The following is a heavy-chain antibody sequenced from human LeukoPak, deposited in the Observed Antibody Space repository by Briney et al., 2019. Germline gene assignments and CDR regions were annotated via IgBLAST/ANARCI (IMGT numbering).Heavy chain of an antibody. Sequence: QSGGSLRLSCAATGFTFSSYAMTWVRQTPGKGLEWVSAISGRSSSIYFADSVRGRFTLSRDNSNNTLHLQMSSLRAEDTAVYYCAKAWQDTYYDFSAYPPEDYWGQGTPVTVSS. V-gene: IGHV3-23*01. CDR3: AKAWQDTYYDFSAYPPEDY. J-gene: IGHJ4*02. CDR1: GFTFSSYA. CDR2: ISGRSSSI. D-gene: IGHD3-22*01.